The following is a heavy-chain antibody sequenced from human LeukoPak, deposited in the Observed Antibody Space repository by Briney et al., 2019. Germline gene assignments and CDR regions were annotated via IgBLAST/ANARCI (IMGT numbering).Heavy chain of an antibody. CDR1: GGSISGYY. D-gene: IGHD3-10*01. CDR3: ARGVTAGSYYCYYYYYMDV. J-gene: IGHJ6*03. V-gene: IGHV4-59*01. CDR2: IYYSGST. Sequence: PSETLSLTCTVSGGSISGYYWIWIRQTPGKGLEWIGYIYYSGSTNYNPSLESRVTISVDTSKNQLSLKLSSVTPADTAVYYCARGVTAGSYYCYYYYYMDVWGKGTTVSISS.